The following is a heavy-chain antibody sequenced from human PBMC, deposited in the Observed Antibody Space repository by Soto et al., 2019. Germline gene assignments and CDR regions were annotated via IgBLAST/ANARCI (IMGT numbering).Heavy chain of an antibody. CDR2: INPNSGDT. J-gene: IGHJ4*02. D-gene: IGHD5-18*01. Sequence: ASVKVSCKSSGYAFTGYYIHWVRQAPRQGLEWMGWINPNSGDTNYAQKFQGRATMTRDTSFSTAYMELSSLRSDDTAVYYCATRYSYVHFWGQGTLVTVSS. CDR3: ATRYSYVHF. CDR1: GYAFTGYY. V-gene: IGHV1-2*02.